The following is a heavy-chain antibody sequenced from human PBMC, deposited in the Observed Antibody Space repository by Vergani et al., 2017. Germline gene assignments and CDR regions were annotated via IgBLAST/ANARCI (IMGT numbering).Heavy chain of an antibody. CDR1: GGSISSGGYY. Sequence: QVQLQQWGAGLLKPSETLSLTCTVSGGSISSGGYYWSWIRQHPGKGLEWIGYIYYSGSTYYNPSLKSRVTISVDTSKNQFSLKLSSVTAAYTAVYYCAKDTAVTTHYYYGMDVWGQGTTVTVSS. J-gene: IGHJ6*02. CDR2: IYYSGST. D-gene: IGHD4-11*01. CDR3: AKDTAVTTHYYYGMDV. V-gene: IGHV4-31*03.